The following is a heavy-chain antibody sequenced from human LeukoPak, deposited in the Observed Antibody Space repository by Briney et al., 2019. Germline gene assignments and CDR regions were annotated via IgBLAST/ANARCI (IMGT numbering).Heavy chain of an antibody. D-gene: IGHD3-22*01. CDR3: ARRRYYDSSGYSGMYYMDV. V-gene: IGHV5-51*01. CDR2: IYPGDSDT. J-gene: IGHJ6*03. CDR1: GYSFTSYW. Sequence: GESLKISCKGSGYSFTSYWIGWVRQMPGKGLEWMGIIYPGDSDTRYSPSFQGQITISADKSISTAYLQWSSLKASDTAMYYCARRRYYDSSGYSGMYYMDVWGKGTTVTVSS.